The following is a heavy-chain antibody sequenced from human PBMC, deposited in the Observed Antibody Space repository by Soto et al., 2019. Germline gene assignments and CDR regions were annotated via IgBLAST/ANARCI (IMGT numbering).Heavy chain of an antibody. CDR2: ISSNGGST. CDR3: ARDAKMLRVGYNWFDP. D-gene: IGHD2-8*02. CDR1: GFTFSSYA. Sequence: EVQLVESGGGLVQPGGSLRLSCAASGFTFSSYAMHWVRQAPGKGLEYVSAISSNGGSTYYANSVKGRFTISRDNSKNTLYLQMGSLRAEDMAVYYCARDAKMLRVGYNWFDPWGQGTLVTVSS. V-gene: IGHV3-64*01. J-gene: IGHJ5*02.